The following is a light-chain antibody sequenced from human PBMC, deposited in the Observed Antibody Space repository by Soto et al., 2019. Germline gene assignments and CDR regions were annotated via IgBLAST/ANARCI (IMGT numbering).Light chain of an antibody. CDR2: WAS. CDR1: QSVLYSSNNKNY. Sequence: IVMTQSPDSLAVSLGERATINCKSSQSVLYSSNNKNYLAWYQQKPGQPPKLLIYWASTRESGVPDRFSGSGSGTDVTLTISSLQAEDVAVYDCQQYYSTPTFGQGTKLEIK. J-gene: IGKJ2*01. V-gene: IGKV4-1*01. CDR3: QQYYSTPT.